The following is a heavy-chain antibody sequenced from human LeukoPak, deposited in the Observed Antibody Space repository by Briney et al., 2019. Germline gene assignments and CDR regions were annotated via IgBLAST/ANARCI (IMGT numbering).Heavy chain of an antibody. Sequence: GGSLRLSCAASGFTFDDYAMHWVRQAPGKGLEWVSYISSSDSTIYYADSVKGRFTISRDNAKNSLYLQMNSLRAGDTAVYYCARTIEMATISYVDYWGQGTLVTVSS. CDR1: GFTFDDYA. CDR2: ISSSDSTI. D-gene: IGHD5-24*01. V-gene: IGHV3-48*03. J-gene: IGHJ4*02. CDR3: ARTIEMATISYVDY.